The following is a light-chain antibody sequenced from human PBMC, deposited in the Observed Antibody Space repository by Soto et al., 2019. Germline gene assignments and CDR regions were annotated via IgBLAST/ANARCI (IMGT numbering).Light chain of an antibody. CDR3: QTWGSGTVV. CDR2: LNSDDSH. J-gene: IGLJ2*01. CDR1: SGHSSYA. Sequence: QLVLTQSPSASASLGASVKLTCTLSSGHSSYAIAWHQQQPEKGPRYLMKLNSDDSHSKGDGIPDRFSGSSSEAERYLTISSLQSEDEADYYCQTWGSGTVVFGGGTKLTVL. V-gene: IGLV4-69*01.